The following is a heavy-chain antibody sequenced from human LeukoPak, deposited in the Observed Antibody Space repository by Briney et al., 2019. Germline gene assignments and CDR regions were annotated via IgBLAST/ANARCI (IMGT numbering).Heavy chain of an antibody. V-gene: IGHV1-8*01. D-gene: IGHD5-18*01. CDR1: GYTFTSYD. Sequence: GASVKVSCKASGYTFTSYDINWMRQATGQGLEWMGWMNPNSGNTGYAQKFQGRVTMTRNTSISTAYMELSSLRSEDTAVYYCAKRRDTAMVRDYYYYYGMDVWGQGTTVTVSS. J-gene: IGHJ6*02. CDR2: MNPNSGNT. CDR3: AKRRDTAMVRDYYYYYGMDV.